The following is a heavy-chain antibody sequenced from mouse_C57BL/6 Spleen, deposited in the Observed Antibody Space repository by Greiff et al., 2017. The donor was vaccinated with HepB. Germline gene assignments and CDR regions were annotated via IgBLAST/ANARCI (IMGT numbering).Heavy chain of an antibody. CDR3: ARSGYYFPYFDY. V-gene: IGHV1-22*01. Sequence: VQLQQSGPELVKPGASVKMSCKASGYTFTDYNMHWVKQSHGKSLEWIGYINPNNGGTSYNQKFKGKATLTVNKSSSTAYMELRSLTSEDAAVYYCARSGYYFPYFDYWGQGTTLTVSS. J-gene: IGHJ2*01. CDR1: GYTFTDYN. CDR2: INPNNGGT. D-gene: IGHD2-3*01.